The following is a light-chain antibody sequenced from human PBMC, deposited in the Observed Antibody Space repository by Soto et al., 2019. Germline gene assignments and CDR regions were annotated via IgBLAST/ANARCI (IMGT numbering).Light chain of an antibody. CDR1: SSGVGAYDY. J-gene: IGLJ1*01. V-gene: IGLV2-14*03. CDR3: ASHTTSNTRV. CDR2: EVS. Sequence: QSVLTQPASVSGSPGQSIAISCTGTSSGVGAYDYVSWYQQHPDKAPKLIIYEVSHRPAGVSNRFSASKYVNTATLTISGLQTEDEADYYCASHTTSNTRVFGTGTKVTVL.